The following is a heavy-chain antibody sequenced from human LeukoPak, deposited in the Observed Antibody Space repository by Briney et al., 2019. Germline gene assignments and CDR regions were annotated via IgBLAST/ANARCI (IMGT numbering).Heavy chain of an antibody. Sequence: RVASVKVSCKASGYTFTSYGISWVRQAPGQGLEWMGWISAYNGNTNYAQKLQGRVTMTTDTSTSTAYMELRSLRSDGTAVYYCARDRRILTGPDYWGQGTLVTVSS. V-gene: IGHV1-18*04. D-gene: IGHD3-9*01. J-gene: IGHJ4*02. CDR2: ISAYNGNT. CDR1: GYTFTSYG. CDR3: ARDRRILTGPDY.